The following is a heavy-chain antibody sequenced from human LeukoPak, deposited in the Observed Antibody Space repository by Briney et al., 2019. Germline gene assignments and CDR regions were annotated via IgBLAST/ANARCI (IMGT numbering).Heavy chain of an antibody. CDR3: ARVGYSGYDSRPVFNY. D-gene: IGHD5-12*01. CDR2: INTGNGNT. V-gene: IGHV1-3*04. Sequence: GASVKVSCKASGYTFTNYALHWVRQAPGQRLEWMGWINTGNGNTKYSQKFQGRVTITGATSASTAYMELSSLRSEDTAVYYCARVGYSGYDSRPVFNYWGQGTLVTVSS. J-gene: IGHJ4*02. CDR1: GYTFTNYA.